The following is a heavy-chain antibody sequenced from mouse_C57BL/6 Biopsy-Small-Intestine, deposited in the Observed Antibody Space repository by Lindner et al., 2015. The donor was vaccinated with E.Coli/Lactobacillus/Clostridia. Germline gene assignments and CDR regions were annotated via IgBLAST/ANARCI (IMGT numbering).Heavy chain of an antibody. D-gene: IGHD3-1*01. CDR1: GYAFNSSW. Sequence: VQLQESGPELVKPGASVKISCKASGYAFNSSWMNWVKQRPGKGLEWIGRIYPGDGDTNYNGKFKGKATLTADKSSSTAYMQLSSLTSEDSAVYFCARRDSGSGFDYWGQGTTLTVSS. CDR3: ARRDSGSGFDY. J-gene: IGHJ2*01. V-gene: IGHV1-82*01. CDR2: IYPGDGDT.